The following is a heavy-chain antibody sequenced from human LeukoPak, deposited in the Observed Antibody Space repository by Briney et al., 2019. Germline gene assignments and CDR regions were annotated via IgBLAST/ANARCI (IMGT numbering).Heavy chain of an antibody. J-gene: IGHJ4*02. CDR1: GYTFTSYG. CDR2: INPNSGGT. V-gene: IGHV1-2*06. CDR3: ARALAARHSPDY. Sequence: ASVKVSCKASGYTFTSYGISWVRQAPGQGLEWMGRINPNSGGTNYAQKFQGRVTMTRDTSTSTAYMELSRLRSDDTAVYYCARALAARHSPDYWGQGTLVIVSS. D-gene: IGHD6-6*01.